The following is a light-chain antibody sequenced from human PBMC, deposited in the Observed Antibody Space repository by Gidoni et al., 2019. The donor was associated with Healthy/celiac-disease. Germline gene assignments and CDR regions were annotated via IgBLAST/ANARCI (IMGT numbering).Light chain of an antibody. CDR3: QVWDSSIDHQV. CDR2: YDT. CDR1: NIGRKM. Sequence: SYVLTQSPSVSVAPGTTARITCGGNNIGRKMVHWYQQKPGQAPVLVISYDTDRPSGIPERFSGSNSGNTATLTISRVEAGDEADYYCQVWDSSIDHQVFGGGTKLTVL. J-gene: IGLJ2*01. V-gene: IGLV3-21*04.